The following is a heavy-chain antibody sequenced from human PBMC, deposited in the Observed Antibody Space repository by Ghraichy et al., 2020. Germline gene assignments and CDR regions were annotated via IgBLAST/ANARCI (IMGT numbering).Heavy chain of an antibody. Sequence: GESLNISCGGSGSTFSAYSMNWLRQSPGRGLEWVSYITSSSRTKSYADSVKGRFTISRDNAQNSLYLQMNSLRDEDTAVYYCARGSTVVRFFYYDGMDVWGQGTTVTVSS. D-gene: IGHD4-23*01. CDR3: ARGSTVVRFFYYDGMDV. CDR1: GSTFSAYS. J-gene: IGHJ6*02. CDR2: ITSSSRTK. V-gene: IGHV3-48*02.